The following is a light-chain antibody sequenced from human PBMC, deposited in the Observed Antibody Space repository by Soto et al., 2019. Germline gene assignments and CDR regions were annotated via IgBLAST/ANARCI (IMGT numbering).Light chain of an antibody. CDR1: HSISVW. J-gene: IGKJ2*01. Sequence: DIQMTQSPSTLSSSVGDRVTITCRASHSISVWLAWYQQKPGKAPKLLIYQASTLESGVPSRFSGRGSVTDFTLTISSLQPDDFATYYCQQYYTYPYTFGQGTKLEI. V-gene: IGKV1-5*03. CDR3: QQYYTYPYT. CDR2: QAS.